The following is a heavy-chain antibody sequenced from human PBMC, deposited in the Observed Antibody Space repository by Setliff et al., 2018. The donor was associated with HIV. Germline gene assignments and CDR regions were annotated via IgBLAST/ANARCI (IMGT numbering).Heavy chain of an antibody. D-gene: IGHD1-7*01. CDR3: ARGHTWNYYGGDYFDY. CDR1: GASVSDYF. CDR2: IYYSGST. V-gene: IGHV4-59*02. J-gene: IGHJ4*02. Sequence: SETLSLTCTVSGASVSDYFWNWIRQSPGKGLEWIGYIYYSGSTNYNPSLESRVSISIDASKNQFSLRLSSVTAADTAVHYCARGHTWNYYGGDYFDYWGQGSLVTVSS.